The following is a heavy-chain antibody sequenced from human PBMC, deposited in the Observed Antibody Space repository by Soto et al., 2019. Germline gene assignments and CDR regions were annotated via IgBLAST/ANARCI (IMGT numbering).Heavy chain of an antibody. V-gene: IGHV1-18*01. CDR1: CDTFTSYG. D-gene: IGHD5-18*01. J-gene: IGHJ4*02. CDR3: QRDRSGYSYGHFDY. CDR2: ISAYNGNT. Sequence: ASVKASCTASCDTFTSYGISWVRQSPGQGLEWMGLISAYNGNTGYGQKLQGRVTMTTDTSTITAYMGLRSLRSDDTAVYYRQRDRSGYSYGHFDYWGQGTLVTVSS.